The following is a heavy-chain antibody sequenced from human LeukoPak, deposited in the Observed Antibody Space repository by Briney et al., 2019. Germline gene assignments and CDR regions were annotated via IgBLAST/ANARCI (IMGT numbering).Heavy chain of an antibody. CDR2: INHGGST. CDR3: ARDTGEP. D-gene: IGHD2-8*02. V-gene: IGHV4-34*01. Sequence: PSETLSLTCAVYGGSLSAYYWTWIRQPPGKGLEWIGEINHGGSTNYNPSLKSRVTISIDTSKNQFSLKLSSVTAADTAVYYCARDTGEPWGQGTMVTVSS. CDR1: GGSLSAYY. J-gene: IGHJ3*01.